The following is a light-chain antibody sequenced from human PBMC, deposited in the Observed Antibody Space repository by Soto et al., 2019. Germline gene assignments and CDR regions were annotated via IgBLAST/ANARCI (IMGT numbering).Light chain of an antibody. Sequence: QSVLTQPASVSGSPGQSITISCTGTSSDVGSYDLVSWYQHHPGTAPKLMISEGNKRPSGVSDRFSGSKSGDTASLTISGLQADDEADYYCCSYAGSNTFVFGVGTKVTVL. CDR1: SSDVGSYDL. CDR3: CSYAGSNTFV. V-gene: IGLV2-23*01. J-gene: IGLJ1*01. CDR2: EGN.